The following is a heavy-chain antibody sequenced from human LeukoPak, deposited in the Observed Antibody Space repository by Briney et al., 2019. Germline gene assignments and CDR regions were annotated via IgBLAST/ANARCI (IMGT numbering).Heavy chain of an antibody. CDR3: AKDRGITGDLRGFDY. D-gene: IGHD7-27*01. J-gene: IGHJ4*02. CDR1: GFTFSSYG. V-gene: IGHV3-30*02. CDR2: ILYDGSNK. Sequence: PGGSLRLSCAASGFTFSSYGMHWVRQAPGKGLERVAFILYDGSNKYYADSVKGRFTISRDNSENTLYLQMNSLRAEETAVYYCAKDRGITGDLRGFDYWGQGTLVTVSS.